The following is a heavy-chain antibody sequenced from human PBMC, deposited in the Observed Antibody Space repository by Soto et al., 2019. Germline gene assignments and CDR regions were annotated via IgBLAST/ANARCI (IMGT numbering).Heavy chain of an antibody. CDR3: AKDSRKTSSWFQFDS. CDR1: GFSFSVYG. Sequence: GGSLRLSCTASGFSFSVYGMHWVRQAPGKGLEWVAVISYAGTNKYYADSVKGRFTISRDNSKNTVYLQMNSLRPEDTGVYYCAKDSRKTSSWFQFDSWGQGVLVTVSS. V-gene: IGHV3-30*18. J-gene: IGHJ4*02. CDR2: ISYAGTNK. D-gene: IGHD6-19*01.